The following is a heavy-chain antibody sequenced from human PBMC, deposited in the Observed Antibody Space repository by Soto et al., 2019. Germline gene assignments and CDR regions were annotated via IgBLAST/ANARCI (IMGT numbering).Heavy chain of an antibody. CDR2: MNPNSGNT. J-gene: IGHJ5*02. CDR3: AIYYDFWSGSENRFAP. Sequence: GSAGKVSCKESLYRFTRYDINSRRQSTAQGLEWMGWMNPNSGNTGYAQKFQGRVTMTRNTSISTAYMELSSLRSEDTAVYYCAIYYDFWSGSENRFAPWCQGTLVTVSS. CDR1: LYRFTRYD. D-gene: IGHD3-3*01. V-gene: IGHV1-8*01.